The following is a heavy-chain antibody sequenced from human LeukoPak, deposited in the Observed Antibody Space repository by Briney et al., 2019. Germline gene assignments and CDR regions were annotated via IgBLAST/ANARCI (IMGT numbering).Heavy chain of an antibody. CDR1: GFTVSSND. CDR3: AREEGPLDY. V-gene: IGHV3-66*01. CDR2: IYKGGST. J-gene: IGHJ4*02. Sequence: PGGSPRLSCAASGFTVSSNDISWVRQAPGRGLEWVSLIYKGGSTYYADSVKGRFTVSRDNSKNTLYLQMNSLKTEDTAVYYCAREEGPLDYWGQGTLVTVSS.